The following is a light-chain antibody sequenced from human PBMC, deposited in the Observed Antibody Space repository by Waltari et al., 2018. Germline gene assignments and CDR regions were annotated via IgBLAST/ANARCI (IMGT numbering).Light chain of an antibody. CDR2: RAS. J-gene: IGKJ4*01. CDR3: QQGYSYPLT. V-gene: IGKV1-16*01. CDR1: QGIGNN. Sequence: DIQMTQSPSSLSASVGDTVTITCQASQGIGNNLNWYQQKPGKAPKLLIYRASSLQSGIPSRFSVSGSGTDFTLTISSLQPEDCATYYCQQGYSYPLTFGGGTKVEIK.